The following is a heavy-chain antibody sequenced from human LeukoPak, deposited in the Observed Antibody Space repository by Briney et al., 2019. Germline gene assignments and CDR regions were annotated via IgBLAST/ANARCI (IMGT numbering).Heavy chain of an antibody. CDR3: ARAAKTYDY. J-gene: IGHJ4*02. Sequence: GGSLRLSCAASGFTFSTYAMTWVRQAPGKGLECVANIKYDGGENYYVDSVKGRFTISRDNAKNSLFLQMNSLRAEDTAIYYCARAAKTYDYWGQGTLVTVSS. CDR2: IKYDGGEN. V-gene: IGHV3-7*01. CDR1: GFTFSTYA.